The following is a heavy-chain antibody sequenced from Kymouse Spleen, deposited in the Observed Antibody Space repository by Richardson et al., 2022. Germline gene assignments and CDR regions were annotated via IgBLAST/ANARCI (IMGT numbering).Heavy chain of an antibody. V-gene: IGHV4-34*01. CDR1: GGSFSGYY. Sequence: QVQLQQWGAGLLKPSETLSLTCAVYGGSFSGYYWSWIRQPPGKGLEWIGEINHSGSTNYNPSLKSRVTISVDTSKNQFSLKLSSVTAADTAVYYCAVSYNWNYGGWFDPWGQGTLVTVSS. CDR2: INHSGST. D-gene: IGHD1-7*01. CDR3: AVSYNWNYGGWFDP. J-gene: IGHJ5*02.